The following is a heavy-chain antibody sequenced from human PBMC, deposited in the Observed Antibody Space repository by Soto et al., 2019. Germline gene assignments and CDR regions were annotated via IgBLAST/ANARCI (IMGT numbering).Heavy chain of an antibody. CDR1: GYTSTGYY. J-gene: IGHJ3*02. CDR3: ARERCSGGSCYSAFDI. D-gene: IGHD2-15*01. CDR2: INPNSGGT. Sequence: ASVKVSCKASGYTSTGYYMHWVRQAPGQGLEWMGWINPNSGGTNYAQKFQGWVTMTRDTSISTAYMELSRLRSDDTAVYYCARERCSGGSCYSAFDIWGQGTMVTVSS. V-gene: IGHV1-2*04.